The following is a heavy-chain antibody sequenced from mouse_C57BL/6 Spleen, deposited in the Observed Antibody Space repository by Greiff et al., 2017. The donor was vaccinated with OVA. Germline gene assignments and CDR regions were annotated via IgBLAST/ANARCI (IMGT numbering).Heavy chain of an antibody. V-gene: IGHV1-82*01. D-gene: IGHD2-2*01. J-gene: IGHJ3*01. CDR1: GYAFSSSW. CDR3: AREGVYGYDGFAY. CDR2: IYPGDGDT. Sequence: LVESGPELVKPGASVKISCKASGYAFSSSWMNWVKQRPGKGLEWIGRIYPGDGDTNYNGKFKGKATLTADKSSSTAYMQLSSLTSEDSAVYFCAREGVYGYDGFAYWGQGTLVTVSA.